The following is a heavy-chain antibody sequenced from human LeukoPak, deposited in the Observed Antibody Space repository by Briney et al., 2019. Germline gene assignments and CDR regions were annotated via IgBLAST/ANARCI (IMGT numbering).Heavy chain of an antibody. Sequence: PGGSLRRSCSASGFTFSSYAMHWVRQAPGKELEYVSAISSNGGSTYYADSVRGRLTSSRDNSKTTLYIRMSGLRAEDTAVYYCVKVADTYSIRGSLDYWGQGTLVTVSS. J-gene: IGHJ4*02. CDR1: GFTFSSYA. CDR2: ISSNGGST. CDR3: VKVADTYSIRGSLDY. V-gene: IGHV3-64D*06. D-gene: IGHD6-19*01.